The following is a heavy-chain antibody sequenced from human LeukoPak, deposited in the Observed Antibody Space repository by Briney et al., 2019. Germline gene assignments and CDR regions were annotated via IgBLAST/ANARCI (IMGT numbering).Heavy chain of an antibody. CDR3: ARDPVYYDSSGYYAFDL. CDR1: GGSISSSSYY. V-gene: IGHV4-39*07. J-gene: IGHJ3*01. Sequence: SETLSLTCTVSGGSISSSSYYWGWIRQPPGKGLEWIGSSYYSGSTYYNPSLKSRVTISVDTSKKQFSLKLSSVNAADTAVYYCARDPVYYDSSGYYAFDLWGQGTMVTVSS. D-gene: IGHD3-22*01. CDR2: SYYSGST.